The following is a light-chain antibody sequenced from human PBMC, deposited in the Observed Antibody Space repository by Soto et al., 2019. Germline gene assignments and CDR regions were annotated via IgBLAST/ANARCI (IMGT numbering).Light chain of an antibody. Sequence: EIVMTQSPATLSVSPGERATLPCRASQSVYNSLAWYQQKPGQAPRLLIYDASTRATGIPARFSGSGSGTEFTLTISSLQSEDFALYYCQQYNNWPPITFGQGTRLEIK. V-gene: IGKV3-15*01. CDR1: QSVYNS. CDR2: DAS. CDR3: QQYNNWPPIT. J-gene: IGKJ5*01.